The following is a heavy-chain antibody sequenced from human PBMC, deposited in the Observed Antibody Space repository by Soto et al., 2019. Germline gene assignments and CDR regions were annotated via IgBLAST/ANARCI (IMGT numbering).Heavy chain of an antibody. CDR1: SFYA. Sequence: SVKVSCKTGSFYAVSWVRQAPGQGLEWMGGLIPVFDTPSFAQKFQGRINITADGSKSTAYMELSSLTSEDTALYYCASTPVTGRYSYYGMDTWDQGIAVTVSS. CDR3: ASTPVTGRYSYYGMDT. J-gene: IGHJ6*02. D-gene: IGHD4-4*01. CDR2: LIPVFDTP. V-gene: IGHV1-69*13.